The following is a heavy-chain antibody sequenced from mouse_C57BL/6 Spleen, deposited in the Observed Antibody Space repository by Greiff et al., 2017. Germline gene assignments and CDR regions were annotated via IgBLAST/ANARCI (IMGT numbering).Heavy chain of an antibody. Sequence: VQLQQSGAELVKPGASVKISCKASGYAFSSYWMNWVKQRPGQGLEWIGQLYPGDGDTNYNGKFKGKATLTADKSSSTAYMQLSSLTSEDSAVYFCAREGDGNPSRAMDYWGQGTSVTVSS. CDR1: GYAFSSYW. V-gene: IGHV1-80*01. CDR3: AREGDGNPSRAMDY. J-gene: IGHJ4*01. CDR2: LYPGDGDT. D-gene: IGHD2-1*01.